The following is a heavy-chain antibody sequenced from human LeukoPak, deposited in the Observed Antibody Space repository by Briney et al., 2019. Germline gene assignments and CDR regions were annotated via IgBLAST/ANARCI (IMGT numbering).Heavy chain of an antibody. CDR3: ARVEGYSGYDLNWFDP. CDR1: GYTFTSYG. CDR2: ISAYNGNT. J-gene: IGHJ5*02. V-gene: IGHV1-18*04. Sequence: ASMKVSCKASGYTFTSYGISWVRQAPGQGLEWMGWISAYNGNTNYAQKLQGRVTMTTDTSTTTAYMELRSLRSDDTAVYYCARVEGYSGYDLNWFDPWGQGTLVTVSS. D-gene: IGHD5-12*01.